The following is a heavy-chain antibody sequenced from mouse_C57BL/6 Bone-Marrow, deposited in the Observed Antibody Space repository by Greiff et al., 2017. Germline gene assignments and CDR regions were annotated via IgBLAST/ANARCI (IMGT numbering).Heavy chain of an antibody. CDR2: IRSKSNNYAT. J-gene: IGHJ4*01. V-gene: IGHV10-1*01. D-gene: IGHD1-1*01. Sequence: EVQLVESGGGLVQPKGSLKLSCAASGFSFNTYAMNWVRQAPGKGLEWVARIRSKSNNYATYYADSVKDRFTISRDDSESMLYLQMNNLKTEDTAMYYCVRQITTVVAMDYWGQGTSVTVSS. CDR1: GFSFNTYA. CDR3: VRQITTVVAMDY.